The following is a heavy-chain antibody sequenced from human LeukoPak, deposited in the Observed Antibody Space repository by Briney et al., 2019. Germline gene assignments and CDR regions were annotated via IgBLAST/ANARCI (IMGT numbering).Heavy chain of an antibody. CDR3: ARMQRIAVAGTFMISAFDI. CDR1: GGSISSSNW. J-gene: IGHJ3*02. Sequence: PSGTLSLTCAVSGGSISSSNWWSWVRQPPGKGLGWIGEIYHSGSTNYNPSLKSRVTISVDKSKNQFSLKLSSVTAADTAVYYCARMQRIAVAGTFMISAFDIWGQGTMVTVSS. CDR2: IYHSGST. V-gene: IGHV4-4*02. D-gene: IGHD6-19*01.